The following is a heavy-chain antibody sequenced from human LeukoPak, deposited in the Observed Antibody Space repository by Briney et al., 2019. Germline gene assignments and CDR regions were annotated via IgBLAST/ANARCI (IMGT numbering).Heavy chain of an antibody. CDR3: ARDRGVTMADAFDI. CDR1: GFTVSSNY. CDR2: IYSGGST. V-gene: IGHV3-66*01. J-gene: IGHJ3*02. Sequence: PGGSLRLSCAASGFTVSSNYMSWVRQAPGKGLKWVSVIYSGGSTYYADSVKGRFTISRDNSKNTLYLQMNSLRAEDTAVYYCARDRGVTMADAFDIWGQGTMVTVSS. D-gene: IGHD4/OR15-4a*01.